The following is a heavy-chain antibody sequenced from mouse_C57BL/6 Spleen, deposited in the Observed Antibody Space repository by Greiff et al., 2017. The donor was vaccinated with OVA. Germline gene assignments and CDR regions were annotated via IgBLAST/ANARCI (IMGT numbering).Heavy chain of an antibody. CDR3: AREDYYGSSPYARDY. Sequence: DVHLVESGGGLVKPGGSLKLSCAASGFTFSDYGMHWVRQAPEKGLEWVAYISSGSSTIYYADTVKGRFTISRDNAKNTLFLQMTSLRSEDTAMYSWAREDYYGSSPYARDYWGQGTSVTVSS. CDR2: ISSGSSTI. CDR1: GFTFSDYG. D-gene: IGHD1-1*01. V-gene: IGHV5-17*01. J-gene: IGHJ4*01.